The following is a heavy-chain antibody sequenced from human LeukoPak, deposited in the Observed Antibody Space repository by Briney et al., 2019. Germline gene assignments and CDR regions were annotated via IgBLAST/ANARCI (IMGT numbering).Heavy chain of an antibody. J-gene: IGHJ4*02. D-gene: IGHD3-10*01. CDR2: IHPRKGDT. CDR3: ARDGDYGTGSYYRGCYDC. CDR1: GYSFTAFY. V-gene: IGHV1-2*02. Sequence: EASVRVSCKASGYSFTAFYIHGVRQAPGQGLEWMGWIHPRKGDTQYAQKFQDGVTMTRDTSTRTAYMDLSSLGSDDTAVYYCARDGDYGTGSYYRGCYDCWGQGILVTVSS.